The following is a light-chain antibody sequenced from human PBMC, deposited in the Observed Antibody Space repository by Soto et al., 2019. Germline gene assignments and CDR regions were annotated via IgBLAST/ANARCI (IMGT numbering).Light chain of an antibody. CDR1: HSLLHSNGYNY. CDR2: LGS. V-gene: IGKV2-28*01. J-gene: IGKJ1*01. Sequence: DIVMTQSPLSLPVTPGEPASISCRSSHSLLHSNGYNYLDWYLQKPGQSPQLLIYLGSNRASGVPDRFSGSGSATDFTLKISRVETEDVGVYYCMQALQTPWTFGQVTKVEIK. CDR3: MQALQTPWT.